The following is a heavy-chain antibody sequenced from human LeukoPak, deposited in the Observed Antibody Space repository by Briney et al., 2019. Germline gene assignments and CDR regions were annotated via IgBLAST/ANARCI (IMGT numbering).Heavy chain of an antibody. CDR3: ARGPDDYYFDY. V-gene: IGHV3-48*03. CDR1: GFTFSSYV. J-gene: IGHJ4*02. D-gene: IGHD1-14*01. CDR2: IRSSGSTI. Sequence: GGSLRLSCAASGFTFSSYVMNWVRQSPGKGLEWVSYIRSSGSTIYYADSVKGRFTISRDNAKNSLYLQMNSLRAEDTAVYYCARGPDDYYFDYWSQGTLVTVSS.